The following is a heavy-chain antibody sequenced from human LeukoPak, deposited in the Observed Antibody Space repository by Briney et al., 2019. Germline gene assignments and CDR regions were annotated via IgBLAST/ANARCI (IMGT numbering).Heavy chain of an antibody. V-gene: IGHV4-38-2*02. D-gene: IGHD3-3*01. CDR1: GYSISSGYY. Sequence: SDTLSLTCTVSGYSISSGYYWGWIRQPPGKGLEWIGSIYHSGSTYYNPSLKSRVTISVDTSKNQFSLKLSSVTAADTAVYYCASFKGYYDFWSGYYTGYYYYYYMDVWGKGTTVTVSS. CDR2: IYHSGST. J-gene: IGHJ6*03. CDR3: ASFKGYYDFWSGYYTGYYYYYYMDV.